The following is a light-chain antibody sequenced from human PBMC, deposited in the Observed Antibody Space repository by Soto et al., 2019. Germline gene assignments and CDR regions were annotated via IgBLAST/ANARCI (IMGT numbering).Light chain of an antibody. Sequence: EIVLTQSPATLSLSPGERATLSCRASQSVSSYLAWYQQKPGQAPRLLIYDASNRATGIPARFSGGGSGTDFTLTISSLEPEDFAVYYCKQRSNWPPTFGGGTKVDIK. V-gene: IGKV3-11*01. J-gene: IGKJ4*01. CDR3: KQRSNWPPT. CDR2: DAS. CDR1: QSVSSY.